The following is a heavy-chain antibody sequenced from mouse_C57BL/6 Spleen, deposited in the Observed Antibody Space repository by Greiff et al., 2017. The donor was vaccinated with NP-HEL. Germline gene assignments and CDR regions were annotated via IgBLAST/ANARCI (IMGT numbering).Heavy chain of an antibody. J-gene: IGHJ4*01. CDR1: GYTFTSYW. V-gene: IGHV1-61*01. Sequence: QVQLQQPGAELVRPGSSVKLSCKASGYTFTSYWMDWVKQRPGQGLEWIGNIYPSDSETHYNQKFKDKATLTVDKSSSTAYMQLSSLTSEDSAVYYCARGNHGSSPYYYAMDYWGQGTSVTVSS. CDR2: IYPSDSET. D-gene: IGHD1-1*01. CDR3: ARGNHGSSPYYYAMDY.